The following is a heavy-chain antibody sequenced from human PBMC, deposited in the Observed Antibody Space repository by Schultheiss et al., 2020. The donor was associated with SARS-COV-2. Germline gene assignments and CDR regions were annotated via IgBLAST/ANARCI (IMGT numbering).Heavy chain of an antibody. CDR1: GVTCSNAW. V-gene: IGHV3-23*01. Sequence: GGSLRQSGEEEGVTCSNAWMSWVRQAPGKGLEWVSVISGSGGSTYYADSVKGRFTISRDNSKNTLYLQMNSLRAEDTAVYYCAKDLGGLADGYWGQGTLVTVSS. CDR3: AKDLGGLADGY. J-gene: IGHJ4*02. D-gene: IGHD6-13*01. CDR2: ISGSGGST.